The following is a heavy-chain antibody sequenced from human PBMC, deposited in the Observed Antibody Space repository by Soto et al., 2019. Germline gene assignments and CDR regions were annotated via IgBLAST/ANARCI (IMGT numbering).Heavy chain of an antibody. D-gene: IGHD6-19*01. CDR3: ASRGSSGWFYYYYGMDV. CDR1: GFTFSSYV. V-gene: IGHV3-30-3*01. CDR2: ISYDGSNK. Sequence: QVQLVESGGGVVQPGRSLRLSCAASGFTFSSYVMHWVRQAPGKGLEWVAVISYDGSNKYYADSVKGRFTISRDNSKNTLYLQMNSLRAEDTAVYYCASRGSSGWFYYYYGMDVWGQGTTVTVSS. J-gene: IGHJ6*02.